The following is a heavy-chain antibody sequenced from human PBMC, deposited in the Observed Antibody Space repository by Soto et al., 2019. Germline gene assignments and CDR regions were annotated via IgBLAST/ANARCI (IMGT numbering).Heavy chain of an antibody. CDR2: INPIFGTA. Sequence: QVQLVQSGAEVKKPGSSVKVSCKASAGTFSSYVISWVRQAPGQGLEWMGGINPIFGTANYAQKFQGRVTITADESTSTAYMELSSLRSEDTAVYYCARDLVAGDYWGQGTLVTVSS. J-gene: IGHJ4*02. CDR1: AGTFSSYV. V-gene: IGHV1-69*01. CDR3: ARDLVAGDY. D-gene: IGHD6-19*01.